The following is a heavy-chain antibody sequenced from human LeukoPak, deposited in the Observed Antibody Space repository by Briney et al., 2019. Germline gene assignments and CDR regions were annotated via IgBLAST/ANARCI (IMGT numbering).Heavy chain of an antibody. V-gene: IGHV3-21*01. CDR2: ISSSSSYI. Sequence: GGSLILSCAASGFTFSSYSMIWVRQAPGKGLEWVSAISSSSSYIYYADSVKGRFTISRDNAKNSLYLQMNSLRAEDTAVYYCATRVGATDLDYWGQGTLVTVSS. J-gene: IGHJ4*02. CDR1: GFTFSSYS. CDR3: ATRVGATDLDY. D-gene: IGHD1-26*01.